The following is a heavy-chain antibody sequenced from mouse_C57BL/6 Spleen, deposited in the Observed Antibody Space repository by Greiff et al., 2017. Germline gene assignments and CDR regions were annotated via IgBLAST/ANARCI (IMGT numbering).Heavy chain of an antibody. CDR1: GYTFTSYW. Sequence: QVQLQQPGAELVRPGTSVKLSCKASGYTFTSYWMHWVKQRPGQGLEWIGVIDPSDRSTNYHQTFKGKAPLPVDTSSSTAYMQLSSMTSEDYAVYYCARDPHYYGSSYYYCDYGGQGTTRTVSS. J-gene: IGHJ2*01. CDR2: IDPSDRST. CDR3: ARDPHYYGSSYYYCDY. V-gene: IGHV1-59*01. D-gene: IGHD1-1*01.